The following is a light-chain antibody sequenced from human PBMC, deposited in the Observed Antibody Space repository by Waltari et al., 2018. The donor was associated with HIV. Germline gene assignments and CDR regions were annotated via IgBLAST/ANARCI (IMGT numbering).Light chain of an antibody. J-gene: IGLJ3*02. V-gene: IGLV2-11*01. CDR1: SSDVGGSNS. CDR2: DVS. Sequence: QSALTQPRSVSGSPGQSVTISCTGTSSDVGGSNSASWYQQHPGKAPKFMIYDVSKRPSGVPDRFSGSKSGNTASLTISGLQAEDEADYYCCSYAGNYTLVFGGGTKLTVL. CDR3: CSYAGNYTLV.